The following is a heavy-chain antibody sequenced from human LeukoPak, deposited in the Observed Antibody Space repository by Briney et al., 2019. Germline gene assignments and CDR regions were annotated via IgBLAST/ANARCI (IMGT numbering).Heavy chain of an antibody. CDR2: IFYTGRT. D-gene: IGHD3-22*01. CDR1: GGSISSGSYY. V-gene: IGHV4-61*10. J-gene: IGHJ4*02. CDR3: ARDVYDDRGLHY. Sequence: NPSETLSLTCTVSGGSISSGSYYWSWIRQPAGKGLEWIGYIFYTGRTNYNPSLKSRVTISADMSKSQFSLKLSSVTAADTAVYYCARDVYDDRGLHYWGQGTLVTVSS.